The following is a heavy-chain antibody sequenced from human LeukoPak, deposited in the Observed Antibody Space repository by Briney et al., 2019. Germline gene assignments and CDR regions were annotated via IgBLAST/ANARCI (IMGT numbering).Heavy chain of an antibody. CDR2: ISAYNGNT. CDR3: ARDPYYDSSGYTYFDY. CDR1: GYTFTSYG. Sequence: ASVKVSCKASGYTFTSYGISWVRQAPEQGLEWMGWISAYNGNTNYAQKLQGRVTMTTDTSTSTAYMELRSLRSDDTAVYYCARDPYYDSSGYTYFDYWGQGTLVTVSS. J-gene: IGHJ4*02. D-gene: IGHD3-22*01. V-gene: IGHV1-18*01.